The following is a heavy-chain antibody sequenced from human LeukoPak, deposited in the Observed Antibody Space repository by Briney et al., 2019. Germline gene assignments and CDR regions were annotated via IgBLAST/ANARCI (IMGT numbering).Heavy chain of an antibody. J-gene: IGHJ4*02. CDR1: GGSISHYY. D-gene: IGHD7-27*01. CDR2: INYSGST. CDR3: ARRGNWGFFDY. V-gene: IGHV4-59*08. Sequence: SETLSLTCTVSGGSISHYYWSWIRQPPGKGLEWIGYINYSGSTNYNLSLKSRVTISIDTSKNQFSLKLSSVTAADTAVYYCARRGNWGFFDYWGQGTLVTVSS.